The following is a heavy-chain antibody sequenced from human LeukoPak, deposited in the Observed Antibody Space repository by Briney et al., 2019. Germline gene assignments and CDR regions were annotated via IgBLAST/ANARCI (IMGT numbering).Heavy chain of an antibody. J-gene: IGHJ6*04. D-gene: IGHD2-15*01. CDR3: TKETPQMDV. V-gene: IGHV3-48*03. CDR1: GFTFDTYA. Sequence: GGSLRLSCAASGFTFDTYAMTWVRQAPGQGLEWVAYISSTGNTVHYAGSVKGRFTISRDNAKNSLYLQMNRLRAEDTAVYYCTKETPQMDVWGKGTTVTVSS. CDR2: ISSTGNTV.